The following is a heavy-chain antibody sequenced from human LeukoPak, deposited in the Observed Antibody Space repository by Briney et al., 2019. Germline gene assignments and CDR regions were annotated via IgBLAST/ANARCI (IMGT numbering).Heavy chain of an antibody. CDR1: GFTFSSYG. D-gene: IGHD1-1*01. Sequence: PGGSLRLSCAASGFTFSSYGMHWVRQAPGKGLEWVAVIWYDGSNKYYADSVRGRFTISRDISENTMYLQMNSLRAEDSAVYYCATEKEGGYGAFDIWGQGTVVTVSS. J-gene: IGHJ3*02. CDR3: ATEKEGGYGAFDI. V-gene: IGHV3-30*02. CDR2: IWYDGSNK.